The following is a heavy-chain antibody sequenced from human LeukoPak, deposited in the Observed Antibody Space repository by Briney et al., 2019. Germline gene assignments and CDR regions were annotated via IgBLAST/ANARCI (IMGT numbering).Heavy chain of an antibody. CDR1: GGSFSGYY. D-gene: IGHD4-11*01. Sequence: KPSETLSLTCAVYGGSFSGYYWSWIRQPPGEGLEWIGEINHSGSTNYNPSLKSRVTISVDTSKNQFSLKLSSVTAADTAVYYCARGSTVTTTDPNYYYYGMDVWGQGTTVTVSS. CDR2: INHSGST. CDR3: ARGSTVTTTDPNYYYYGMDV. J-gene: IGHJ6*02. V-gene: IGHV4-34*01.